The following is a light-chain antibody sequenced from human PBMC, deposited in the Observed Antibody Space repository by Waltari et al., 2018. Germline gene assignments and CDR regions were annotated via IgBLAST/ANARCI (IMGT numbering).Light chain of an antibody. CDR1: QSISTY. CDR2: AAT. Sequence: DIQMTQSPSTLSASVGDRVTITCRASQSISTYLNWYQQKPGKAPSLLIFAATSLQSGVPSWFSGSGSGTEFTLTINNLQPEDFATYYCQQGYSSPPYTFGQGTKLLI. V-gene: IGKV1-39*01. J-gene: IGKJ2*01. CDR3: QQGYSSPPYT.